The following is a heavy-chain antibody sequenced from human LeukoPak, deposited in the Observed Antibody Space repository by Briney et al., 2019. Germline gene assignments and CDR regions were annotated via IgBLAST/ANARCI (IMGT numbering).Heavy chain of an antibody. CDR2: ISYDGSNK. Sequence: GGSLRLSCAASGSTFSSYAMHWVRQAPGKGLEWVAVISYDGSNKYYADSVKGRFTISRDNSKNTLYLQMNSLRAEDTAVYYCARELLPETYLLWFGELADGMDVWGKGTTVTVSS. CDR3: ARELLPETYLLWFGELADGMDV. CDR1: GSTFSSYA. V-gene: IGHV3-30*04. J-gene: IGHJ6*04. D-gene: IGHD3-10*01.